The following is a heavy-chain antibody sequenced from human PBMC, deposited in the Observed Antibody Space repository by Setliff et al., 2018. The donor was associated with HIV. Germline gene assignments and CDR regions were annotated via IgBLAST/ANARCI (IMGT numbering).Heavy chain of an antibody. D-gene: IGHD3-16*01. CDR1: GGSIGSGSVY. CDR3: VRDGANWFGP. Sequence: TSETLSLTCTVSGGSIGSGSVYWGWIRQPAGKGLEWIGHIYSSGTTTYNPSLKSRVTISLDTSRNQFSLKVTSVTAADTAVYYCVRDGANWFGPWGQGTLVTVSS. J-gene: IGHJ5*02. V-gene: IGHV4-61*09. CDR2: IYSSGTT.